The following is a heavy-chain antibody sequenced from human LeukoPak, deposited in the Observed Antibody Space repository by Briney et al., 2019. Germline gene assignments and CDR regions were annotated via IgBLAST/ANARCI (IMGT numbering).Heavy chain of an antibody. J-gene: IGHJ4*02. V-gene: IGHV4-39*01. CDR1: GGSISSRNYC. CDR2: ISDSGNT. Sequence: SETLSLTCTVSGGSISSRNYCWGWIRQPPGEGLEWIGKISDSGNTYYSPSLRSRVTISIDTSKNQFSLKLSSVTATDTAVYYCAGGEKVLDYFDSWGQGTLVTASS. D-gene: IGHD3-16*01. CDR3: AGGEKVLDYFDS.